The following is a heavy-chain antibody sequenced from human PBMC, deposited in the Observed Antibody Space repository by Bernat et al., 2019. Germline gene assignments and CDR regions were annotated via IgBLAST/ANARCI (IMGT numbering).Heavy chain of an antibody. J-gene: IGHJ4*02. CDR3: VKTEGWLVSRPPFDY. D-gene: IGHD6-19*01. V-gene: IGHV3-30*18. Sequence: VQLVESGGGVVQPGTSLRLSCAASGFTFSSYGMHWVRQAPGKGLEWVALISYDGRDKYYVDSVKGRFTISRDNSKNTLYLQMSSLRDEDTAVYHCVKTEGWLVSRPPFDYWGQGTLVTVSS. CDR1: GFTFSSYG. CDR2: ISYDGRDK.